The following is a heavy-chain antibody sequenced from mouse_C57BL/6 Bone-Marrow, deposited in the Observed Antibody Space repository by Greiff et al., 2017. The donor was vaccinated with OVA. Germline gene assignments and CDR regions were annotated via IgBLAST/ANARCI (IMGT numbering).Heavy chain of an antibody. V-gene: IGHV5-4*03. D-gene: IGHD1-1*01. J-gene: IGHJ3*01. Sequence: DVMLVESGGGLVKPGGSLKLSCAASGFTFSSYAMSWVRQTPEKRLEWVATISDGGSYTYYPDNVKGRFTISRDNAKNNLYLQMSHLKSEDTAMYYCARGHYYGSPFAYWGQGTLVTVSA. CDR1: GFTFSSYA. CDR2: ISDGGSYT. CDR3: ARGHYYGSPFAY.